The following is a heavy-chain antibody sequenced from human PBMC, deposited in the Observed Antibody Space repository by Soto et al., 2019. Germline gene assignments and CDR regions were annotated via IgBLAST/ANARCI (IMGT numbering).Heavy chain of an antibody. V-gene: IGHV1-18*01. CDR3: ARDFYESSGYCDC. Sequence: QVQLVQSGAEVKKPGASVKVSCKTYGYTFSSYGLSWVRQAPGQGLEWMGWISAYSGNTVYTQRFKGRLTMATDTSTATAYMELRSLRSDDTAVYYCARDFYESSGYCDCWGQGTLVTVSS. CDR1: GYTFSSYG. CDR2: ISAYSGNT. D-gene: IGHD3-22*01. J-gene: IGHJ4*02.